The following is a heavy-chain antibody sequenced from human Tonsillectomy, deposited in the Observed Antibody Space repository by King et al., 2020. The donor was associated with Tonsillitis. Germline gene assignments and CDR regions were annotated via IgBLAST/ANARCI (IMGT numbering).Heavy chain of an antibody. D-gene: IGHD6-6*01. CDR3: TTPGSVYSSSYDY. CDR2: IRSKANSYAT. Sequence: VQLVESGGGLVQPGGSLKLSCAASWFTFSGSAMHWVRPASGKWREWVGRIRSKANSYATAYAASVKGRFTISRDVSKNTACLQMNTLKTEDTAVYYCTTPGSVYSSSYDYWGQGTLVTVSS. CDR1: WFTFSGSA. J-gene: IGHJ4*02. V-gene: IGHV3-73*02.